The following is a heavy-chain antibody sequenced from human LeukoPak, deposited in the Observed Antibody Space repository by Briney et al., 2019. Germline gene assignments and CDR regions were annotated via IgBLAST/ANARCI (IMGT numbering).Heavy chain of an antibody. D-gene: IGHD2-15*01. V-gene: IGHV3-21*01. CDR1: GFTFSSYS. Sequence: GGSLRLSCAASGFTFSSYSMNWVRQAPGKGLEWVSSISSSSSYIYYADSVKGRFTISRDNAKNSLYLQMNSLRAEDTAVYYCARESQVVAATSFDYWGQGTLVTVSS. J-gene: IGHJ4*02. CDR3: ARESQVVAATSFDY. CDR2: ISSSSSYI.